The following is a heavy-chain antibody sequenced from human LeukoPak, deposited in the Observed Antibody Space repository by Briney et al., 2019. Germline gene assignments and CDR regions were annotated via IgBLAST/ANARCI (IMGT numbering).Heavy chain of an antibody. V-gene: IGHV3-23*01. D-gene: IGHD6-13*01. CDR2: ISGSGGST. CDR3: AKDTPGVAAAGYNWFDP. J-gene: IGHJ5*02. Sequence: GGSLRLSCAASGFTFSSYGMHWVRQAPGKGLEWVSAISGSGGSTYYADSVKGRFTISRDNSKNTLYLQMNSLRAEDTAVYYCAKDTPGVAAAGYNWFDPWGQGTLVTVSS. CDR1: GFTFSSYG.